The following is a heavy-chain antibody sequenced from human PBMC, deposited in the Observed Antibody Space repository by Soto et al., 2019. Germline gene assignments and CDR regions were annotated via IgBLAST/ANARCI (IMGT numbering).Heavy chain of an antibody. CDR1: GFTFSSFS. CDR3: ARSPPWTPLFRGGMDV. D-gene: IGHD5-12*01. CDR2: ISSTSSNI. V-gene: IGHV3-21*01. Sequence: EVPLVESGGGLVKPGGSLRLSCAASGFTFSSFSMNWVRQAPGKGLEWVSSISSTSSNIYHADSLKGRFTLSRDNAQNSLYLQMNSLRAEDTAVYYCARSPPWTPLFRGGMDVWGQGTTVIVAS. J-gene: IGHJ6*02.